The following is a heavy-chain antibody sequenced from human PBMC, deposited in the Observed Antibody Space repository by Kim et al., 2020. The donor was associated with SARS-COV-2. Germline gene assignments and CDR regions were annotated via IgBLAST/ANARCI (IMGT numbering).Heavy chain of an antibody. J-gene: IGHJ4*02. Sequence: SGPTLVKPTQTLTLTCTFSGFSLSTSGVGVGWIRQPPGKALEWLALIYWDDDKRYSPSLKSRLTITKDTSKNQVVLTMTNMDPVDTATYYCARSRYCSGGSCYSGDLEGDYWGQGTLVTVSS. CDR2: IYWDDDK. CDR1: GFSLSTSGVG. CDR3: ARSRYCSGGSCYSGDLEGDY. V-gene: IGHV2-5*02. D-gene: IGHD2-15*01.